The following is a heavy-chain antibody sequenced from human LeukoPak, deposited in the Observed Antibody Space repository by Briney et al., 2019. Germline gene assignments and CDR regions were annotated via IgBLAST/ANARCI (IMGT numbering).Heavy chain of an antibody. CDR1: GFNFNNYG. CDR2: VWYDVNNK. J-gene: IGHJ5*01. V-gene: IGHV3-33*06. D-gene: IGHD5-18*01. Sequence: PGRSLRLSCAASGFNFNNYGMHWVRQAPGKGLEWVAVVWYDVNNKYYADSVKGRFTISRDNSKNTLYLQMNSLRAEDTAVYYCAKACLSGYSYGCFGSWGQGTLVTVSS. CDR3: AKACLSGYSYGCFGS.